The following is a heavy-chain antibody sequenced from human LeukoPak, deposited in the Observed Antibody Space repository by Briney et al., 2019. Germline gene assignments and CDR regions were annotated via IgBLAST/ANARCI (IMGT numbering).Heavy chain of an antibody. CDR3: AKVPAASRYYFDY. V-gene: IGHV3-30*18. J-gene: IGHJ4*02. Sequence: GRSLRLSCAASGFTFSIYGMHWVRQAPGKGLEWVAVISYDGSNKYYADSVKGRFTISRDNSKNTLYLQMNSLRAEDTAVYYCAKVPAASRYYFDYWGQGTLVTVSP. D-gene: IGHD2-2*01. CDR1: GFTFSIYG. CDR2: ISYDGSNK.